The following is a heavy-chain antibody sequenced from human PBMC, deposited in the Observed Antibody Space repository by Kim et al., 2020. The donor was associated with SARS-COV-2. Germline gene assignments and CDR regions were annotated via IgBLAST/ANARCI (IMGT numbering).Heavy chain of an antibody. D-gene: IGHD2-2*01. V-gene: IGHV4-4*09. CDR3: ARSLSSTNLFDY. Sequence: NYTPSSKNRITISVDTSKNQYSLKLGSVTAADAAVYYCARSLSSTNLFDYWGQGTLVTVSS. J-gene: IGHJ4*02.